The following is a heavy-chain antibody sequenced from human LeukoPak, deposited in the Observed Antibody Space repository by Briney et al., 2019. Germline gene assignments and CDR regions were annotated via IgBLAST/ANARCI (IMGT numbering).Heavy chain of an antibody. CDR2: IKEDGSEE. CDR3: ARSILTGHYYFDS. Sequence: QSGGSLRLSCAASGFKFSDFWMTWVSQTPGKGLEWVANIKEDGSEEYHVDSVKGRFTISRENARNSLFLQMNSLRAGDTAVYYCARSILTGHYYFDSWGQGTLVTVSS. V-gene: IGHV3-7*01. J-gene: IGHJ4*02. CDR1: GFKFSDFW. D-gene: IGHD3-9*01.